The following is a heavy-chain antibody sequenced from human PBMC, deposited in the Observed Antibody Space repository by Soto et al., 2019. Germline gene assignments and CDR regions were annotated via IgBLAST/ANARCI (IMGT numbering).Heavy chain of an antibody. CDR3: AKFAWDIVLMVYAPEQNWFDP. CDR1: GFTFSSYA. D-gene: IGHD2-8*01. Sequence: HPGGSLRLSCAASGFTFSSYAMSWVRQAPGKGLEWVSAISGSGGSTYYADSVKGRFTISRDNSKNTLYLQMNSLRAEDTAVYYCAKFAWDIVLMVYAPEQNWFDPWGQGTLVTVSS. J-gene: IGHJ5*02. V-gene: IGHV3-23*01. CDR2: ISGSGGST.